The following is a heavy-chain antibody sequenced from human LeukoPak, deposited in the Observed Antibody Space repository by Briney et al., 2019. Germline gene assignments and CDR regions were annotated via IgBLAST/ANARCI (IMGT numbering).Heavy chain of an antibody. CDR1: GYTFTSYG. J-gene: IGHJ6*03. Sequence: GASVKVSCKASGYTFTSYGISWVRQAPGQGLEWMGWINPDSGDTKYPQNFQGRVTMTRDTSISTAYMDLSRLRSDDTAVYYCARVDVVRGARCYYYYMDVWGKGTTVTVSS. CDR3: ARVDVVRGARCYYYYMDV. D-gene: IGHD3-10*01. V-gene: IGHV1-2*02. CDR2: INPDSGDT.